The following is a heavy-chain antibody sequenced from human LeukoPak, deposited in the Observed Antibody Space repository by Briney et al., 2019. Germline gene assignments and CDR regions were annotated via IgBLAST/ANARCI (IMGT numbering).Heavy chain of an antibody. J-gene: IGHJ6*02. CDR3: ARGRRYGHYGGYYGMDL. Sequence: AQSLCLTCTVSGGSIRRYYWSGIRRPPGKGREGRGYIYYSGSTNHNPSIKGRVTISVDPSKNQFSLKLSSVTAADTAVYYCARGRRYGHYGGYYGMDLWGQGTTVTVSS. V-gene: IGHV4-59*01. CDR1: GGSIRRYY. D-gene: IGHD4-17*01. CDR2: IYYSGST.